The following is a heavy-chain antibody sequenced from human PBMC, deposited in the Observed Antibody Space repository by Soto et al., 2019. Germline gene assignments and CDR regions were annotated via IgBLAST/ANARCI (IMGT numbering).Heavy chain of an antibody. CDR1: GFTFSSYA. J-gene: IGHJ4*02. CDR3: ASPLPPFYDFWSGSAHFDY. CDR2: ISGSGGST. Sequence: GSLRLSCAASGFTFSSYAMSWVRQAPGKGLEWVSAISGSGGSTYYADSVKGRFTISRDNSKNTLYLQMNSLRAEDTAVYYCASPLPPFYDFWSGSAHFDYWGQGTLVTVSS. D-gene: IGHD3-3*01. V-gene: IGHV3-23*01.